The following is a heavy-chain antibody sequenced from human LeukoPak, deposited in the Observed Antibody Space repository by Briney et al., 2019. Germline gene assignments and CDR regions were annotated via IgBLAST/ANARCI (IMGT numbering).Heavy chain of an antibody. Sequence: ASVKVSCKASGYTFTSYYMHWVRQAPGQGLEWMGIINPSGGSTSCAQKFQGRVTMTRDMSTSTVYMELSSLRSEDTAVYYCARSRFPYYRLSGADYYMDVWGKGTTVTVSS. D-gene: IGHD3-10*01. V-gene: IGHV1-46*01. J-gene: IGHJ6*03. CDR1: GYTFTSYY. CDR2: INPSGGST. CDR3: ARSRFPYYRLSGADYYMDV.